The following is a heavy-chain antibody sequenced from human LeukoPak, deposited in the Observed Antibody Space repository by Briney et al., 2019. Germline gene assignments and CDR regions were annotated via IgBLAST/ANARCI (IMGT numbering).Heavy chain of an antibody. Sequence: GESLKISCKGSGYSVTSYWIGWGRQMPGKGLGGIGIIYPGDSDTRYSPSFQGQVTISADKSISTAYLQWSSLKASDTAMYYCARRALAETRGWFDPWGQGTLVTVSS. CDR2: IYPGDSDT. J-gene: IGHJ5*02. V-gene: IGHV5-51*01. CDR3: ARRALAETRGWFDP. CDR1: GYSVTSYW. D-gene: IGHD4-17*01.